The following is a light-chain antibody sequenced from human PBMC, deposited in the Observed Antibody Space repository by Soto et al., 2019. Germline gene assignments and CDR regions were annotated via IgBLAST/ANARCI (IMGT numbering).Light chain of an antibody. CDR3: QQSYGIPQT. J-gene: IGKJ1*01. Sequence: IQLTQSPSSLSASVGDRVTITCRTSQNVNRYLNWYQEQPGKAPKLLIYAASILQSGVPSRFSGSGSGTDFTLAIRSLQPEDFTTYYCQQSYGIPQTFGPGTKVEIK. CDR1: QNVNRY. CDR2: AAS. V-gene: IGKV1-39*01.